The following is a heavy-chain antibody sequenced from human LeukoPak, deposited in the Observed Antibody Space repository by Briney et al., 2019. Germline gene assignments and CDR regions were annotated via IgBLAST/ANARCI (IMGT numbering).Heavy chain of an antibody. CDR2: INHSGST. J-gene: IGHJ4*02. Sequence: SETLSLTCAVYGGSFSGYYWSWIRQPPGKGLEWIGEINHSGSTNYNPSLKSRVTISVDTSKNQFSLKLSSVTAADTAVYYCHVGYCSGTSCVGLGDYFDYWGQGTLVTVSS. CDR3: HVGYCSGTSCVGLGDYFDY. CDR1: GGSFSGYY. D-gene: IGHD2-2*01. V-gene: IGHV4-34*01.